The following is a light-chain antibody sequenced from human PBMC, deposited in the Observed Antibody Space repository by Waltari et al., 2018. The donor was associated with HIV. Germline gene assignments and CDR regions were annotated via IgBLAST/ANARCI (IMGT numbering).Light chain of an antibody. CDR1: QSVLYSSNNKNY. J-gene: IGKJ1*01. V-gene: IGKV4-1*01. Sequence: DIVMTQYLDSLAVSLGERATINCMSSQSVLYSSNNKNYIAWYQQKPGQPPKLVIYWASTRESGVPDRFSGSGSGTDFTLTISSLQAEDVAVYYCQQYYSTPVTFGQGTKVEIK. CDR2: WAS. CDR3: QQYYSTPVT.